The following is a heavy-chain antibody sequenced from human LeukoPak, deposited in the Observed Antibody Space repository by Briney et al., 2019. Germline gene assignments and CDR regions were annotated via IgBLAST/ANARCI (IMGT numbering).Heavy chain of an antibody. CDR3: ARSLKGWIDP. D-gene: IGHD4/OR15-4a*01. CDR1: GGSISSGGYS. Sequence: SETLSLTCAVSGGSISSGGYSWSWIRQPPGRGLEWIGYIYHSGSTYYNPSLKSRVTISVDRSKNQFSLKLSSVTAADTAVYYCARSLKGWIDPWGQGTLVTVSS. J-gene: IGHJ5*02. CDR2: IYHSGST. V-gene: IGHV4-30-2*01.